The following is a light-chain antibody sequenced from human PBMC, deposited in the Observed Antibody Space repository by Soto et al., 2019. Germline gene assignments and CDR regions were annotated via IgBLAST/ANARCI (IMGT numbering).Light chain of an antibody. CDR2: GAS. J-gene: IGKJ5*01. CDR1: QTVSNNY. CDR3: QQRQYWPPIT. V-gene: IGKV3D-20*02. Sequence: EIVLTQSPGTLSLSPGDRATLSCRASQTVSNNYLAWCQQKPGQAPRVIMYGASRRATGIPDRFSGGGSGTGFTLTISRLEPEDFAIYYCQQRQYWPPITFGQGTLLEVK.